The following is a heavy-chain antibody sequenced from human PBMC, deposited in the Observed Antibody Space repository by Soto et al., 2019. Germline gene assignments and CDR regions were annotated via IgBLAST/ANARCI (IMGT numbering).Heavy chain of an antibody. CDR2: IKSKTVGGSK. CDR1: GSPFSNSW. J-gene: IGHJ5*02. D-gene: IGHD3-3*01. Sequence: GGSLRLSWAASGSPFSNSWMSWVRQAPGKGLEWFGRIKSKTVGGSKAYAEPGKGRFTISRKDSKNTLYLQMNSLKTESTAVYYCTTDPLRFYNPVPWAQGTLVTVSS. V-gene: IGHV3-15*01. CDR3: TTDPLRFYNPVP.